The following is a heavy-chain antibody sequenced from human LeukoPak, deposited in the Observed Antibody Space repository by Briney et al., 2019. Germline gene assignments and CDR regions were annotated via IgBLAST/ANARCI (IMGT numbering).Heavy chain of an antibody. J-gene: IGHJ3*02. Sequence: GGSLRLSCAASGFNFSVYAMSWVRQAPGKGLECVSSISGSGGSTYYVDSVKGRFTISRDNSKNTLYLQVNSLRAEDTAVYYCAKGQTTVMAFDIWGQGTMVTVSS. V-gene: IGHV3-23*01. CDR2: ISGSGGST. D-gene: IGHD4-17*01. CDR1: GFNFSVYA. CDR3: AKGQTTVMAFDI.